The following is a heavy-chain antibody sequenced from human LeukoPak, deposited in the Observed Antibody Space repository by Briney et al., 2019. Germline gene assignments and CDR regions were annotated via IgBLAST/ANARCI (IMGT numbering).Heavy chain of an antibody. J-gene: IGHJ4*02. CDR3: AKGGIVVVTAKGAPSGFDY. D-gene: IGHD2-21*02. CDR1: GFTFSSYG. Sequence: PGRSLRLSCAASGFTFSSYGMHWVRQAPGKGLEWVAVIWYDGSNKYYADSVKGRFTISRDNSKNTLYLQMNSLRAEDTAVYYCAKGGIVVVTAKGAPSGFDYWGQGTLVTVSS. V-gene: IGHV3-33*06. CDR2: IWYDGSNK.